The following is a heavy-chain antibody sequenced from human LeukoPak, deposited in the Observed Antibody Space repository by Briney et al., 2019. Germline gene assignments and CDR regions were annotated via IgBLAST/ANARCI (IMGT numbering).Heavy chain of an antibody. Sequence: ASVKVSCKASGYTFTSYGISWVRQAPGQGLEWMGWISAYNGNTNYAQKLQGRVTMTTDTSTSTAYMGLRSLRSDDTAVYYCARLFGYYYDSSGYYPAYYYYYYMDVWGKGTTVTISS. CDR1: GYTFTSYG. V-gene: IGHV1-18*01. CDR2: ISAYNGNT. D-gene: IGHD3-22*01. J-gene: IGHJ6*03. CDR3: ARLFGYYYDSSGYYPAYYYYYYMDV.